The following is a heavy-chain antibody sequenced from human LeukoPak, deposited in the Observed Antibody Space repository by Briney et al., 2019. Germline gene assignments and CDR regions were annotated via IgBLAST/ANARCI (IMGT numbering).Heavy chain of an antibody. CDR2: IKQDGSEK. V-gene: IGHV3-7*01. J-gene: IGHJ4*02. Sequence: GGSLRLFCAASGFTFSSYWMSWVRQAPGKGLEWVANIKQDGSEKYYVDSVKGRFTISRDNAKNSLYLQMNSLRAEDTAVYYCAREIVVVVAATYYFDYWGQGTLVTVSS. CDR1: GFTFSSYW. D-gene: IGHD2-15*01. CDR3: AREIVVVVAATYYFDY.